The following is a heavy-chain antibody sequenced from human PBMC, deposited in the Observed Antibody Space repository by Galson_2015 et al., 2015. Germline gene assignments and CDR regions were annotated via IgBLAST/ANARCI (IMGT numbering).Heavy chain of an antibody. CDR3: ATYTPWNGNYWFDY. J-gene: IGHJ4*02. CDR2: MYYSGST. D-gene: IGHD1-26*01. V-gene: IGHV4-61*01. Sequence: ETLSLTCTVSGDSVSSVTPYWSWIRQPPGKGLEWIGDMYYSGSTSNNPSLESRVTISIDTSKNQFSLKLNSVTAADTAVYYCATYTPWNGNYWFDYWGQGTLVTVSS. CDR1: GDSVSSVTPY.